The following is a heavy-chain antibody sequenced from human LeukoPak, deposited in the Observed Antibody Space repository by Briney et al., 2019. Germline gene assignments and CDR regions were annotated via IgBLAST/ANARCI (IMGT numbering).Heavy chain of an antibody. J-gene: IGHJ4*02. V-gene: IGHV4-34*01. CDR1: GGSFSGYY. CDR3: ARDVRDSSGYYLRAFGY. CDR2: IYHSGST. Sequence: PSETLSLTCAVYGGSFSGYYWSWIRQPPGKGLEWIGSIYHSGSTYYCPSLKSRVTISVDTSKNQFSLKLSSVTAADTAVYYCARDVRDSSGYYLRAFGYWGQGTLVTVPS. D-gene: IGHD3-22*01.